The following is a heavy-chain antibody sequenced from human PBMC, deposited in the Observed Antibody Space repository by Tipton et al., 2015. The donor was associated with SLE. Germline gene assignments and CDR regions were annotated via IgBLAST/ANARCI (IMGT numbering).Heavy chain of an antibody. CDR1: GYSISSGYY. V-gene: IGHV4-38-2*01. CDR3: ARGGNVGWELFDY. CDR2: IYHSGST. J-gene: IGHJ4*02. D-gene: IGHD1-26*01. Sequence: GLVKPSETLSLTCAVSGYSISSGYYWGWIRQPPGKGLEWIGSIYHSGSTYYNPSLKSRVTISVDTSKNQFSLKLSSVTAADTAVYYCARGGNVGWELFDYWGQGTLVTVPS.